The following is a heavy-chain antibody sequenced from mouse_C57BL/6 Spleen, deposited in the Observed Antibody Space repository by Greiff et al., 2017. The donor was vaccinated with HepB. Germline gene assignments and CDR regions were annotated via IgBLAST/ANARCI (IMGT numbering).Heavy chain of an antibody. J-gene: IGHJ4*01. Sequence: QVQLQQPGAELVMPGASVKLSCKASGYTFTSYWMHWVKQRPGQGLEWIGEIDPSDSYTNYNQKFKGKSTLTVDKSSSTAYMQLSSLTSEDSAVYYCARSGDYGPYAMDYWGQGTSVTVSS. CDR3: ARSGDYGPYAMDY. CDR2: IDPSDSYT. CDR1: GYTFTSYW. V-gene: IGHV1-69*01. D-gene: IGHD2-4*01.